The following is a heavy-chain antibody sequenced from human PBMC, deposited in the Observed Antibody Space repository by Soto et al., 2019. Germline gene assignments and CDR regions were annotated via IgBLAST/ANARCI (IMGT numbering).Heavy chain of an antibody. CDR3: AKTRRDIVVVPAAIPKPFDY. Sequence: EVQLLESGGGLVQPGGSLRLSCAASGFTFSSYAMSWVRQAPGKGLEWVSAISGSGGSTYYADSVKGRFTISRDNSKNTRYLQMNSLRAEDTAVYYCAKTRRDIVVVPAAIPKPFDYWGQGTLVTVSS. CDR2: ISGSGGST. D-gene: IGHD2-2*01. CDR1: GFTFSSYA. V-gene: IGHV3-23*01. J-gene: IGHJ4*02.